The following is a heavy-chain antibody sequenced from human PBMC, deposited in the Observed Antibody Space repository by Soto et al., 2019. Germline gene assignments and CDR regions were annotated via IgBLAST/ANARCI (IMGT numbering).Heavy chain of an antibody. Sequence: GGSLRLSCAASGFTFSSYAMSWVRQAPGKGLEWVSAISGSGGSTNYADSVKGRFTISRDNSKNTLYLQMNSLRAEDTAVYYCAKEGSGYDGGYYYYYYMDVWGKGTTVTVSS. J-gene: IGHJ6*03. V-gene: IGHV3-23*01. CDR2: ISGSGGST. CDR3: AKEGSGYDGGYYYYYYMDV. CDR1: GFTFSSYA. D-gene: IGHD5-12*01.